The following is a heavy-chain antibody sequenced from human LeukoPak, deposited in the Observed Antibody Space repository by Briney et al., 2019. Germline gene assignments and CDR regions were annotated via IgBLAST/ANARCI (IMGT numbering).Heavy chain of an antibody. D-gene: IGHD6-6*01. Sequence: GGSPRLSCAASGFTFSSYAMSWVRQAPGKGLEWVSAISGSGGSTYYADSVKGRFTISRDNSKNTLYLQMNSLRSDDTAVYYCARNMIEQLVVGGIRFDPWGQGTLVTVSS. CDR1: GFTFSSYA. CDR2: ISGSGGST. V-gene: IGHV3-23*01. J-gene: IGHJ5*02. CDR3: ARNMIEQLVVGGIRFDP.